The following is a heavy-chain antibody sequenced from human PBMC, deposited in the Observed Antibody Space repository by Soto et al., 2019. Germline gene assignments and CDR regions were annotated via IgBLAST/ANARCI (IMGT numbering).Heavy chain of an antibody. Sequence: ASVKVSCKASGYTFTNYAIHWVRQAPGQRLEWMGCINIGNGETKYSGNLQGRVTITRDTSASTTYMELSTLRSEDTALYYCARGARDDSLYSPSDYWGPGTLVTVSS. V-gene: IGHV1-3*04. J-gene: IGHJ4*02. CDR3: ARGARDDSLYSPSDY. D-gene: IGHD3-22*01. CDR2: INIGNGET. CDR1: GYTFTNYA.